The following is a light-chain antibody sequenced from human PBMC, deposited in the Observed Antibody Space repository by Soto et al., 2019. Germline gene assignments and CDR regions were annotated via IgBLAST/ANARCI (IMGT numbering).Light chain of an antibody. CDR3: QKYNNRPPWT. V-gene: IGKV3-15*01. Sequence: EIVMTQSPGTLSVSPGERATLSCRASQAIDTNLAWYQQKPGQAPRLLIFGASNRATGIPARFSGSGSGTEFSLTITRLQSEDFALYYCQKYNNRPPWTFGQGTKVDIK. CDR2: GAS. CDR1: QAIDTN. J-gene: IGKJ1*01.